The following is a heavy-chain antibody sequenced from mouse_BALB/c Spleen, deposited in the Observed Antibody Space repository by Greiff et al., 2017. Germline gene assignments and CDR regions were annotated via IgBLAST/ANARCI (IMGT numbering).Heavy chain of an antibody. CDR3: AMKFY. CDR2: IDPENGNT. Sequence: DVQLQESGAELVRPGALVKLSCKASGFNIKDYYMHWVKQRPEQGLEWIGWIDPENGNTIYDPKFQGKASITADTSSNTAYLQLSSLTSEDTAVYYCAMKFYWGQGTTLTVSS. J-gene: IGHJ2*01. V-gene: IGHV14-1*02. CDR1: GFNIKDYY.